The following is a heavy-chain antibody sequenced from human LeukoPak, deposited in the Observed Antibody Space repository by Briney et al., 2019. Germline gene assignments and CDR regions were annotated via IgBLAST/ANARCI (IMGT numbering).Heavy chain of an antibody. V-gene: IGHV3-30*18. D-gene: IGHD6-13*01. CDR3: AKGGYSSSWYFDY. J-gene: IGHJ4*02. CDR2: ISYDGSNK. Sequence: GGSMRLACAASGFTFSSYGMHWDRQAPGKGLEWAAVISYDGSNKYYADSVKGRFTISRDNSKNTLYLQMNSLRAEDTAVYYCAKGGYSSSWYFDYWGQGTLVTVSS. CDR1: GFTFSSYG.